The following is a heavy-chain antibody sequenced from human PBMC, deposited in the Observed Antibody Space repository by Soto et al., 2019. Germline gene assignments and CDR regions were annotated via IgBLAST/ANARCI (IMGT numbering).Heavy chain of an antibody. CDR2: ISGSGGRT. J-gene: IGHJ4*02. D-gene: IGHD2-21*01. CDR1: GFTFSNYR. CDR3: AKEMIASTLADFFDY. Sequence: EVQLLESGGGLIQPGGSLRLSCEASGFTFSNYRMTWVRLAPGKGLEWVSTISGSGGRTFYADPVKGRFTISRDNSKNTLYLQMNSLRAEDTAVYYCAKEMIASTLADFFDYWGQGNLVTVSS. V-gene: IGHV3-23*01.